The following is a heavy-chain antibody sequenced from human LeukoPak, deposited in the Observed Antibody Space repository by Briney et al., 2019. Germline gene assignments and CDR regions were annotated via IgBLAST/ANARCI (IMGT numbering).Heavy chain of an antibody. CDR3: ANTPYYYDSSGYYSGAYYFDY. J-gene: IGHJ4*02. D-gene: IGHD3-22*01. CDR2: IISDGSST. CDR1: GFTFSSYW. V-gene: IGHV3-74*03. Sequence: GGSLRLSCAASGFTFSSYWMYWVRQAPGKGLVWVSRIISDGSSTKYADSVKGRFTISRDNAKNTLYLQMNSLRAEDTAVYYCANTPYYYDSSGYYSGAYYFDYWGQGTLVTVSS.